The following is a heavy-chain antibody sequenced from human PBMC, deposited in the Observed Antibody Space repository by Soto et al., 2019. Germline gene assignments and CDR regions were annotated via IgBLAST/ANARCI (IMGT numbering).Heavy chain of an antibody. V-gene: IGHV3-33*01. CDR3: ARDGHRPTIAAAGTSAALDN. CDR2: IWYDGSNK. CDR1: GFTFSSYG. J-gene: IGHJ4*02. Sequence: QVQLVESGGGVVQPGRSLRLSCAASGFTFSSYGMHWVRQAPGKGLEWVAVIWYDGSNKYYADSVKGRVTISRDNSKNTLYRQMHSLRAEDTAVYYGARDGHRPTIAAAGTSAALDNGGQGTLVTVSS. D-gene: IGHD6-25*01.